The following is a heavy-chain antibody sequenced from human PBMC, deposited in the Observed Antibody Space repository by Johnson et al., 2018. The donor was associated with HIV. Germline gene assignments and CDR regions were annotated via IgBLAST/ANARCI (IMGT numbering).Heavy chain of an antibody. CDR3: ARDLVRASHAFDI. V-gene: IGHV3-23*04. CDR2: ISGSGGST. Sequence: EVQLVESGGGLVQPGGSLRLSCAASGFTFSSYAMSWVRQAPGKGLEWVSAISGSGGSTYYADSVKGRFTISRDNSKNTLYLQMNSLRAEDTSVYYCARDLVRASHAFDIWGQGTMVTVSS. D-gene: IGHD2-8*02. J-gene: IGHJ3*02. CDR1: GFTFSSYA.